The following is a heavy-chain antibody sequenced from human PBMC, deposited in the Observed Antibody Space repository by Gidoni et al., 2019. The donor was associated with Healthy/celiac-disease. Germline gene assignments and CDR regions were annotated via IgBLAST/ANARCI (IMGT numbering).Heavy chain of an antibody. D-gene: IGHD1-26*01. CDR3: ARELPNYYYYMDV. CDR1: GFTFSSYI. CDR2: ISSSSSYI. V-gene: IGHV3-21*01. Sequence: EVQLVESGGGLVKPGGSLRLSCAASGFTFSSYIMNWVRQAPGKGLEWVSSISSSSSYIYYADSVKGRFTISRDNAKNSLYLQMNSLRAEDTAVYYCARELPNYYYYMDVWGKGTTVTVSS. J-gene: IGHJ6*03.